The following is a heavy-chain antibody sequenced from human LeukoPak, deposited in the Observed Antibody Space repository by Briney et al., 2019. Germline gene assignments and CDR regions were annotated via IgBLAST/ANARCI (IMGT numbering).Heavy chain of an antibody. Sequence: ASVKVSCKVSGYTLTELSMHWVRQAPGQGLEWMGWISAYNGNTNYAQKLQGRVTMTTDTSTSTAYMELRSLRSDDTAVYYCARATSTMIVVNWFDPWGQGTLVTVSS. CDR2: ISAYNGNT. J-gene: IGHJ5*02. V-gene: IGHV1-18*01. CDR3: ARATSTMIVVNWFDP. D-gene: IGHD3-22*01. CDR1: GYTLTELS.